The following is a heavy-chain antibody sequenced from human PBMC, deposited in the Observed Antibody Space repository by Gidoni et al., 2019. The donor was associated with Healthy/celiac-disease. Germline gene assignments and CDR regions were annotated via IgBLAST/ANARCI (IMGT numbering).Heavy chain of an antibody. CDR1: AGTFSSYA. J-gene: IGHJ5*02. D-gene: IGHD5-12*01. CDR2: IIPIFGTA. Sequence: QVQLVQAGAEAKKPGSSVKVSCKASAGTFSSYAISWVRQAPGQGLEWMGGIIPIFGTANYAQKFQGRVTITADKSTSTAYMELSSLRSEDTAVYYCARGGQMATPEGWFDPWGQGTLVTVPS. CDR3: ARGGQMATPEGWFDP. V-gene: IGHV1-69*06.